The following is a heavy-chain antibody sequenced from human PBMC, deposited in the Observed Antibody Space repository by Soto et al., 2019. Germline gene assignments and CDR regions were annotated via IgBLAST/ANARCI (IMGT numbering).Heavy chain of an antibody. D-gene: IGHD6-19*01. V-gene: IGHV3-30*18. CDR1: GFTFSSYG. J-gene: IGHJ6*02. Sequence: QVQLVESGGGVVQPGRSLRLSCAASGFTFSSYGMHWVRQAPGKGLEWVAVISYDGSNKYYADSVKGRFTISRDNSKNTLYLQMNSLRAEDMAVYYCAKFTYGGIAVADNYYYGMDVLGQGTTVTVSS. CDR2: ISYDGSNK. CDR3: AKFTYGGIAVADNYYYGMDV.